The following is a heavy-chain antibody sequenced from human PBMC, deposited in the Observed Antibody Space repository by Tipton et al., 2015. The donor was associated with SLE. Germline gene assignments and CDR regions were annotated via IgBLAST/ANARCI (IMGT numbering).Heavy chain of an antibody. J-gene: IGHJ4*02. CDR2: IYYSGST. CDR1: GGSISSYY. V-gene: IGHV4-59*01. Sequence: LRLSCTVSGGSISSYYWSWIRQPPGKGLEWIGYIYYSGSTNYNPSLKSRATISVDTSKNQFSLKLSSVTAADTAVYYCAGGMPSGSYNYWGQGTLVTVSS. CDR3: AGGMPSGSYNY. D-gene: IGHD1-26*01.